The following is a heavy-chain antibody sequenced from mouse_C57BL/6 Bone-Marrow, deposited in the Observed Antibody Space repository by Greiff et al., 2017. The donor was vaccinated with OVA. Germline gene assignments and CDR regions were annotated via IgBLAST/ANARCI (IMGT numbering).Heavy chain of an antibody. Sequence: QVQLKESGAELVRPGTSVKMSCKASGYTFTNYWIGWAKQRPGHGLEWIGDIYPGGGYTNYNEKFKGKATLTADKSSSTAYMQFSSLTSEDSAIYYGARENYYGSSLAYWGQGTLVTVSA. D-gene: IGHD1-1*01. CDR3: ARENYYGSSLAY. V-gene: IGHV1-63*01. CDR1: GYTFTNYW. J-gene: IGHJ3*01. CDR2: IYPGGGYT.